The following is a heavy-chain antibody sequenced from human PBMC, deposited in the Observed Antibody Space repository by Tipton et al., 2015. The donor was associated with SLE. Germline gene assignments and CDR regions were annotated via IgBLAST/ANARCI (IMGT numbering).Heavy chain of an antibody. CDR2: IYPTGRT. CDR3: ARRTYNWNFPFDY. V-gene: IGHV4-34*01. D-gene: IGHD1-7*01. Sequence: TLSLTCTVYGGSLSGYWWSWIRQSPGKGLEWIGEIYPTGRTDYNPSLMSRVTISVDTSQNQFSLRLTSVTAADTAVYYCARRTYNWNFPFDYWGQGTLVTVSS. J-gene: IGHJ4*02. CDR1: GGSLSGYW.